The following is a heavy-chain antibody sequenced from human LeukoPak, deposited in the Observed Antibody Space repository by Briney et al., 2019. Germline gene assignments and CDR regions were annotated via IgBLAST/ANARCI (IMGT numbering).Heavy chain of an antibody. CDR3: ARDFYDMNGYGGYLNL. Sequence: SETLSLTCTVSGGSIRDYSWSWIRQPPGKGLEWIGQVYDGGNNYNPSLKSRVTMSLDTSKNHVSLRLSSVTAADTAFYYCARDFYDMNGYGGYLNLWGRGALIIVSS. D-gene: IGHD2/OR15-2a*01. CDR1: GGSIRDYS. CDR2: VYDGGN. J-gene: IGHJ2*01. V-gene: IGHV4-59*01.